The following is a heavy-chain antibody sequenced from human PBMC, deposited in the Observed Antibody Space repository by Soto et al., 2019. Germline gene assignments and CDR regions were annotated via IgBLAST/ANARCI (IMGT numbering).Heavy chain of an antibody. CDR1: GFTFSSYS. CDR3: ARDKRDGTYYYGMDV. J-gene: IGHJ6*02. Sequence: GGSLRLCCAASGFTFSSYSMNWVRQAPGKGLEWVSSISSSSSYIYYADSVKGRFTISRDNAKNSLYLQMNSLRAEDTAVYYCARDKRDGTYYYGMDVWGQGTTVTVSS. D-gene: IGHD1-26*01. V-gene: IGHV3-21*01. CDR2: ISSSSSYI.